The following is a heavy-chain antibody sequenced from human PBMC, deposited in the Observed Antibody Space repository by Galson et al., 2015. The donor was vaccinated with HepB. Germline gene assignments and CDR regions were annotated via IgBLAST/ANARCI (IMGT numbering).Heavy chain of an antibody. V-gene: IGHV3-23*01. CDR2: ISGSGGST. D-gene: IGHD1-26*01. CDR1: GFTFSNYA. CDR3: ARNEFSGSYYYYMDV. Sequence: SLRLSCAASGFTFSNYAMSWVRQAPGKGLEWVSAISGSGGSTYYADSVKGRFTISRDNSKNTLYLQMNSLRAEDTAVYYCARNEFSGSYYYYMDVWGKGTTVTVSS. J-gene: IGHJ6*03.